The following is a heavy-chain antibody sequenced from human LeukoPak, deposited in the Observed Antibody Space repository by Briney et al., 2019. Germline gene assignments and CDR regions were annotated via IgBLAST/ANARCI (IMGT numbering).Heavy chain of an antibody. V-gene: IGHV3-48*04. D-gene: IGHD6-19*01. CDR3: ARVMVNPYRSGWYAFDY. CDR1: GFTFSTYS. CDR2: VSSSSSTI. J-gene: IGHJ4*02. Sequence: GGSLRLSCAASGFTFSTYSMNWVRQAPGKELEWVSYVSSSSSTISYADSVKGRFTISRDNAKNSLYLQMNSLRAEDTAVYYCARVMVNPYRSGWYAFDYWGQGTLVTVSS.